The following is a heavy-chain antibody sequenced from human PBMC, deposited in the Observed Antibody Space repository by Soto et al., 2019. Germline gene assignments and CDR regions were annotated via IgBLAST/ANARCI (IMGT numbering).Heavy chain of an antibody. D-gene: IGHD7-27*01. V-gene: IGHV2-5*02. CDR2: IYWDDDQ. Sequence: QITLKESGPTPVKPTQTLTLTCTFSGFSLSTSGMGVGWIRQPPGKALEWLGLIYWDDDQHYSPSLKSRLTITKGTSTNQVVLTMTNMDPVDTATYYCARRRRTGDFDYWGQGTLVTVSS. CDR3: ARRRRTGDFDY. CDR1: GFSLSTSGMG. J-gene: IGHJ4*02.